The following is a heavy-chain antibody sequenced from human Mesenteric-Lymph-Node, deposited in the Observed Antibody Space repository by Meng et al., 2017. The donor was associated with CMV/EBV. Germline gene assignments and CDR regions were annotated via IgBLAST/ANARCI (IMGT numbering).Heavy chain of an antibody. D-gene: IGHD2/OR15-2a*01. CDR2: IYHGGRT. Sequence: GSLRLSCAVYGGSCSGYFWGWIRQPPGKGLEWIGSIYHGGRTYHNPSLKSRVTMSEDTSKSQFSLKLMSVTAADTAVYYCARAAGNKWNYYYYGMDVWGQGTTVTVSS. J-gene: IGHJ6*02. V-gene: IGHV4-38-2*01. CDR3: ARAAGNKWNYYYYGMDV. CDR1: GGSCSGYF.